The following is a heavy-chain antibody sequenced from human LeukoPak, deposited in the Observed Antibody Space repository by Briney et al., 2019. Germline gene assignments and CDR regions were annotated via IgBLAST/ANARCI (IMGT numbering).Heavy chain of an antibody. J-gene: IGHJ4*02. D-gene: IGHD5-12*01. CDR1: GFTFSSYA. CDR3: ANGYSGYDQPFDY. CDR2: ISGSGGST. Sequence: PGGSLRLSCAASGFTFSSYAMSWVRQAPGKGLEWVSAISGSGGSTYYADSVKGRFTISRDNSKNTLYLQMSSLRAEDTAVYYCANGYSGYDQPFDYWGQGTLVTVSS. V-gene: IGHV3-23*01.